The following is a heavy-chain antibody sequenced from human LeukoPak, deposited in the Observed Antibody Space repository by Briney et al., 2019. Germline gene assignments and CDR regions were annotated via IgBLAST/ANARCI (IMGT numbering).Heavy chain of an antibody. CDR2: INHSGST. CDR3: ARDTLRRGYSYGFDY. V-gene: IGHV4-34*01. CDR1: GGSFSGYY. D-gene: IGHD5-18*01. J-gene: IGHJ4*02. Sequence: SETLSLTCAVYGGSFSGYYWSWIRQPPGKGLEWIGEINHSGSTNYNPSLKSRVTISLDTSKNHFSLKLGSVTAADTAVYYCARDTLRRGYSYGFDYWGQGTLVTVSS.